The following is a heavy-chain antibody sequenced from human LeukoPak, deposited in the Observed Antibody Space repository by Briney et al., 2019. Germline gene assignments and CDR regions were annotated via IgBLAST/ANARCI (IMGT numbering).Heavy chain of an antibody. CDR1: GYTFTGHY. Sequence: ASVKVSCKASGYTFTGHYMHWVRQAPGQGLEWMGGIIPIFGTANYAQKFQGRVTITTDESTSTAYMELSSLRSEDTAVYYCASPYYDILTGYSDWFDPWGQGTLVTVSS. D-gene: IGHD3-9*01. J-gene: IGHJ5*02. CDR3: ASPYYDILTGYSDWFDP. CDR2: IIPIFGTA. V-gene: IGHV1-69*05.